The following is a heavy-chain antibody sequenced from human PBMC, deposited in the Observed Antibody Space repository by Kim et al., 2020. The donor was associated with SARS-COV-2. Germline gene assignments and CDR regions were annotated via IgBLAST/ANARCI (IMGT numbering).Heavy chain of an antibody. Sequence: GGSLRLSCAASGFTFSDYYMSWIRQAPGKGLEWISYISGGADHIYYGDSVKGRFTISRDNAKKSLYLQMNSLRAEDTAVYYCARGWQSAARGNWFDSWG. V-gene: IGHV3-11*01. D-gene: IGHD6-6*01. CDR1: GFTFSDYY. J-gene: IGHJ5*01. CDR3: ARGWQSAARGNWFDS. CDR2: ISGGADHI.